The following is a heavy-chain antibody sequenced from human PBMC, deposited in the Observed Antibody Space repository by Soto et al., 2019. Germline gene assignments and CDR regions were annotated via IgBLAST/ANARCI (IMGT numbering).Heavy chain of an antibody. CDR1: GGTFSNYT. D-gene: IGHD3-16*01. V-gene: IGHV1-69*02. CDR3: ARFKLGEDY. Sequence: QVQLVQSGAEVKKPGSSVKVSCKASGGTFSNYTITWVRQAPGQGLEWMGRLIPILGLANYAQKFRCRVTITADKSTSTAYMELRSLRSEVMAMYYCARFKLGEDYWGQGTLVTVSS. J-gene: IGHJ4*02. CDR2: LIPILGLA.